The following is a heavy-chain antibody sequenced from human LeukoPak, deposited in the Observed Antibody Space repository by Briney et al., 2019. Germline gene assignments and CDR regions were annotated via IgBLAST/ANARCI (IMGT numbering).Heavy chain of an antibody. V-gene: IGHV3-49*04. Sequence: GGSLRLSCTASGFTFGDYAMNWVRQAPGKGLEWVAFIRSKAYGGTTEYAASVKGRFTFSRDDSKSIAYLQMNSLKTEDTAVYYCTRDGGFQYYFDYWGQGTLVTVSS. CDR2: IRSKAYGGTT. CDR1: GFTFGDYA. D-gene: IGHD2-15*01. J-gene: IGHJ4*02. CDR3: TRDGGFQYYFDY.